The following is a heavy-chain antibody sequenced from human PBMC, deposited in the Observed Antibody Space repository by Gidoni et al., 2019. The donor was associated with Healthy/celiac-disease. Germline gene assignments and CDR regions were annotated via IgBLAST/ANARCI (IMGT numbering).Heavy chain of an antibody. D-gene: IGHD2-21*02. Sequence: QVQLQQWGAGLLKPSETLSLTCAVYGGSFSGYYWSWIRQPPGKGLELNGEINHSGTTNYNPSLKYSVNISVKTSKYQFSLKLSSVTAAETAVYYCARARRTYCGGDCYSRYYGMDVWGQGTTVTVSS. V-gene: IGHV4-34*01. CDR3: ARARRTYCGGDCYSRYYGMDV. CDR2: INHSGTT. J-gene: IGHJ6*02. CDR1: GGSFSGYY.